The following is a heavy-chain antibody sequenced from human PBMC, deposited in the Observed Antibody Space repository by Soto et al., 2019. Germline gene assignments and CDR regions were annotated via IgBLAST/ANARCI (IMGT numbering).Heavy chain of an antibody. CDR1: GYNFSRYW. Sequence: GESLKISCKGSGYNFSRYWIGWVRQMPGKSLDWMGIIYPGDSDTRYSPSFQGHVTISADKSITTAYLQWSSLKASDTAIYYCARHGENSTSFYHYYLPMDVWGPGTTVTLSS. CDR2: IYPGDSDT. D-gene: IGHD2-2*01. J-gene: IGHJ6*02. V-gene: IGHV5-51*01. CDR3: ARHGENSTSFYHYYLPMDV.